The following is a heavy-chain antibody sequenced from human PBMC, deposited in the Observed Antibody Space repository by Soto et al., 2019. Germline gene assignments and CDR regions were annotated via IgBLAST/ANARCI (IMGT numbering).Heavy chain of an antibody. D-gene: IGHD2-21*02. CDR1: GFTFSDHY. Sequence: DVQLVESGGGLVQPGGSLRLSCAASGFTFSDHYMDWVRQAPGKGLEWVGRTRNKVTGYTTEYAASVKGRFTISRDDSKNSLYLKMNSLKTEDTAVYYCARDQYCGRRNCYRTGMDVWGQGTTVTVSS. J-gene: IGHJ6*02. V-gene: IGHV3-72*01. CDR2: TRNKVTGYTT. CDR3: ARDQYCGRRNCYRTGMDV.